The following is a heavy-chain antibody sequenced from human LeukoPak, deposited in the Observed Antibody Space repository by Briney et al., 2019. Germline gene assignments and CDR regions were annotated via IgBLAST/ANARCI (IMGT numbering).Heavy chain of an antibody. V-gene: IGHV3-20*04. CDR2: INWNGGKR. CDR1: GFTFDDYG. J-gene: IGHJ4*02. D-gene: IGHD2-15*01. Sequence: GGSLRLSCAASGFTFDDYGMSWVRQVPGKGLEWVSGINWNGGKRGYADAVKGRFSISRDNARNSLYLEMNNLRVEDTAFYYCARTPPYRHCSGGSCPTATDYWGQGTLGTVSS. CDR3: ARTPPYRHCSGGSCPTATDY.